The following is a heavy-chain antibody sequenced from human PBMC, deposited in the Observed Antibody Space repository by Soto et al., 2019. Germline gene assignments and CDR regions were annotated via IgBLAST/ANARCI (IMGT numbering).Heavy chain of an antibody. D-gene: IGHD3-16*01. Sequence: SETLSLTCSVSGGSISTYYWSWIRQAPGNRLEWLGYIFHSGATNYNPSLESRVSISVDTSKSQLSLRLTSVTVADTGVYYCARALMGSFDAFDIWGQGTTVTVSS. CDR3: ARALMGSFDAFDI. CDR2: IFHSGAT. V-gene: IGHV4-59*01. CDR1: GGSISTYY. J-gene: IGHJ3*02.